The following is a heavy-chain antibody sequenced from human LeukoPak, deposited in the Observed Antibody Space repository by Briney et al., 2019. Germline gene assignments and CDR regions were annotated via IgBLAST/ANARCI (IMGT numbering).Heavy chain of an antibody. CDR2: IYYSGST. CDR3: ARRLGGSGSYYY. D-gene: IGHD3-10*01. J-gene: IGHJ4*02. V-gene: IGHV4-39*01. CDR1: GGSISSSIYY. Sequence: PSETLSLTCSVSGGSISSSIYYWGWIRQPPGKGLEWIGRIYYSGSTYYNPSLKSRVTISVDTSKNQFSLKLRSVTAADTAVYYCARRLGGSGSYYYWGQGTLVTVSS.